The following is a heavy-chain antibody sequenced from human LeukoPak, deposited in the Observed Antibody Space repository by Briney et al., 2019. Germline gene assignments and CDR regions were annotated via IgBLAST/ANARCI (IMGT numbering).Heavy chain of an antibody. CDR3: ARDPTWAYYDFWSGYYTRYYFDY. CDR1: GFTFSSYA. CDR2: ISYDGSNK. J-gene: IGHJ4*02. V-gene: IGHV3-30*04. Sequence: GGSLRLSCAASGFTFSSYAMHWVRQAPGKGLEWVAVISYDGSNKYYADSVKGRFTISRDNSKNTLYLQMNSLRAEDTAVYYCARDPTWAYYDFWSGYYTRYYFDYWGPGNPGHRLL. D-gene: IGHD3-3*01.